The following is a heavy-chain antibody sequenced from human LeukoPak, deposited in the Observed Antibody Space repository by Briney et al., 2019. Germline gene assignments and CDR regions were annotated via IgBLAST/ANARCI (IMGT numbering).Heavy chain of an antibody. V-gene: IGHV4-59*12. CDR3: ARVQITMIVVVIPGYFDY. CDR2: FYYNGNT. Sequence: SETLSLTCTVSGGSFSIYYWSWIRQPPGKGLEWLGYFYYNGNTNYNPSLKSRVTISVDRSKNQFSLKLSSVTAADTAVYYCARVQITMIVVVIPGYFDYWGQGTLVTVSS. J-gene: IGHJ4*02. CDR1: GGSFSIYY. D-gene: IGHD3-22*01.